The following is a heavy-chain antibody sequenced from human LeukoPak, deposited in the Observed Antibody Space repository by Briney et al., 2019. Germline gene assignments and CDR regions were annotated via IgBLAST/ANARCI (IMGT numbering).Heavy chain of an antibody. CDR1: GGSISSYY. V-gene: IGHV4-59*08. CDR2: IYYSGST. Sequence: SETLSLTCTVSGGSISSYYWSWIRQPPGKGLEWIGYIYYSGSTNYNPPLKSRVTISVDTSKNQFSLKLSSVTAADTAVYYCARHLRLNIVATIKISWFDPWGQGTLVTVSS. J-gene: IGHJ5*02. D-gene: IGHD5-12*01. CDR3: ARHLRLNIVATIKISWFDP.